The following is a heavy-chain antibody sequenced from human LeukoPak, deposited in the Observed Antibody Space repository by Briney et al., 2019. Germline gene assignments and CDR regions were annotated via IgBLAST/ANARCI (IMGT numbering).Heavy chain of an antibody. D-gene: IGHD2-15*01. CDR3: AKDSAVVVVAALD. CDR1: GFTFSSYA. V-gene: IGHV3-23*01. J-gene: IGHJ4*02. Sequence: GGSLRLSCAASGFTFSSYAMSWVRQAPGKGLEWVSAISGSGGSTYYADSVKGRFTISRDNSKNTLYLRMNSLRADDTAVYYCAKDSAVVVVAALDWGQGTLVTVSS. CDR2: ISGSGGST.